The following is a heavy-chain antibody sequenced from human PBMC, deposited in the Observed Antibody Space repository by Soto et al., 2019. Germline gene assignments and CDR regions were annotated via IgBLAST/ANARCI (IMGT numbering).Heavy chain of an antibody. Sequence: QVQLVQSGGEVKKPGASVKVSCKASGDTVTNYGINWVRQAPGQGLEWMGWISFHSGNTNYAQKVQGRVTMTTDTTTSTASMELRSRSSEYAAVYYCSSATRIAVDGKENWGQGTLVTVSS. V-gene: IGHV1-18*01. CDR3: SSATRIAVDGKEN. J-gene: IGHJ4*02. D-gene: IGHD3-22*01. CDR1: GDTVTNYG. CDR2: ISFHSGNT.